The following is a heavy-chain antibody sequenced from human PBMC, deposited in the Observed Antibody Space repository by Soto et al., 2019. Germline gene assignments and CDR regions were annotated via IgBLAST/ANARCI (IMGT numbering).Heavy chain of an antibody. D-gene: IGHD2-15*01. V-gene: IGHV1-18*01. CDR1: GYTFTSYG. CDR3: ARECVGGSCYYYYGMDV. CDR2: ISAYNGNT. Sequence: QVQLVQSGAEVKKPGASVKVSCKPSGYTFTSYGISWVRQAPGQGLEWMGWISAYNGNTNYAQKLQGRVTMTTDTHKNTADMEQRCPRSNDTAVYYCARECVGGSCYYYYGMDVWGQGTTVAVSS. J-gene: IGHJ6*02.